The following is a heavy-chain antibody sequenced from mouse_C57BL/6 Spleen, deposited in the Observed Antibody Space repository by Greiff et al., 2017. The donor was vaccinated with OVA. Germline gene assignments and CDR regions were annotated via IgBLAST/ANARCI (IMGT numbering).Heavy chain of an antibody. CDR3: ASNYYGTSAWFAY. Sequence: EVQVVESGGGLVKPGGSLKLSCAASGFTFSDYGMHWVRQAPEKGLEWVAYISSGSSTIYYADTVKGRFTISRDNAKNTLFLQMTSLRSEDTAMYYCASNYYGTSAWFAYWGQGTLVTVSA. V-gene: IGHV5-17*01. CDR2: ISSGSSTI. CDR1: GFTFSDYG. D-gene: IGHD1-2*01. J-gene: IGHJ3*01.